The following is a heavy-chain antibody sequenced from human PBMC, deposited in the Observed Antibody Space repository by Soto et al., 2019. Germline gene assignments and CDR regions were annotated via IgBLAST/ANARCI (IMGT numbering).Heavy chain of an antibody. V-gene: IGHV3-11*06. CDR1: GFTFSDYY. CDR2: SSNSGTFS. J-gene: IGHJ4*02. CDR3: ARSGDNYNRLDY. Sequence: QVQLVESGGGLVKPGGSLRLSCEGSGFTFSDYYISWIRQAPGKGLEWISYSSNSGTFSRYADSVKGRFSISRDNNKNLLYLQMNSLRAEDTAVYYCARSGDNYNRLDYWGQGTPVTVSS. D-gene: IGHD1-1*01.